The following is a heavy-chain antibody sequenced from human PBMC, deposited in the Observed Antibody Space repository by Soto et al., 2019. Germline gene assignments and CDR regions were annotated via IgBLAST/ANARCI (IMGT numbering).Heavy chain of an antibody. Sequence: GGSLRLSCAASGFTFSSYAMSWVRQAPGKGLEWVSAISGSGGSTYYADSVKGRFTISRDNSKNTLYLQMNSLRAEDTAVYYCAKDLPLRYFDFDAFDIWGQGTMVTVSS. CDR1: GFTFSSYA. CDR2: ISGSGGST. D-gene: IGHD3-9*01. J-gene: IGHJ3*02. V-gene: IGHV3-23*01. CDR3: AKDLPLRYFDFDAFDI.